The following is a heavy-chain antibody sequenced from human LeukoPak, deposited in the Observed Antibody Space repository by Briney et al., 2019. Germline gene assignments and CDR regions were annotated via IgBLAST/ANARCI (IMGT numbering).Heavy chain of an antibody. J-gene: IGHJ1*01. D-gene: IGHD2-2*01. CDR3: ARDPVPAVSAEYFQH. CDR1: GYTFTSYN. Sequence: GASVKVSCKASGYTFTSYNINWVRQATGQGLEWMGGIIPIFGTANYAQKFQGRVTITADESTSTAYMELSSLRSEDAAVYYCARDPVPAVSAEYFQHWGQGALVTVSS. V-gene: IGHV1-69*13. CDR2: IIPIFGTA.